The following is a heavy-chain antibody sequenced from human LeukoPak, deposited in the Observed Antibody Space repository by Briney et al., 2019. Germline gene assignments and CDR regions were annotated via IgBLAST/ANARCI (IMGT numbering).Heavy chain of an antibody. V-gene: IGHV4-59*01. Sequence: SETLSVTCTVSGGSISSYYWSRIRQPPGKGLEWIGYIYYSGSTDYNPSLKSRVTISVDTSKNQFSLKLSSVTAADTAVYYCARERGPVDSSWFDPWGQGTLVTVSS. CDR2: IYYSGST. CDR1: GGSISSYY. D-gene: IGHD3/OR15-3a*01. CDR3: ARERGPVDSSWFDP. J-gene: IGHJ5*02.